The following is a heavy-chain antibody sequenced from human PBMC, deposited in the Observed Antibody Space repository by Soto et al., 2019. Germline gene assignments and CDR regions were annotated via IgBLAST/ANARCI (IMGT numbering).Heavy chain of an antibody. Sequence: EVQVVESGGGLVQPGGSLRLSCVASGIPVSSNYMTWVRQAPGKGLEWVSVLHSGGDTYYANFVKGRFTISRHDSTNTLFLQMNSLTAEDTAVYYCARDGPYYYASRMDVWGQGTTVTVSS. CDR3: ARDGPYYYASRMDV. D-gene: IGHD3-10*01. CDR2: LHSGGDT. CDR1: GIPVSSNY. J-gene: IGHJ6*02. V-gene: IGHV3-53*04.